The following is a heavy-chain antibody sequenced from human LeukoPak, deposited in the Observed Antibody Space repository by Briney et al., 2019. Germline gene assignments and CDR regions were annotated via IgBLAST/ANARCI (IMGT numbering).Heavy chain of an antibody. Sequence: PGGSLRLSCAASGFTFSSYWMSWVRQAPGKGLEWVANIKQDGSEKYYVDSVKGRFTISRDNAKNSLYLQMNSLRAEDTAVYYCARTRYSRYYYYYMDVSGKGTTVTVSS. CDR1: GFTFSSYW. D-gene: IGHD4-11*01. CDR2: IKQDGSEK. CDR3: ARTRYSRYYYYYMDV. J-gene: IGHJ6*03. V-gene: IGHV3-7*01.